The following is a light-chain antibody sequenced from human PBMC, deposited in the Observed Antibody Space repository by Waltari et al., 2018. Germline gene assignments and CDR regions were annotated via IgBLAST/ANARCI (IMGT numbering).Light chain of an antibody. Sequence: QSALTQPPSASGSPGQSVAISCTGTSSDVAAYVSWYQQHPGKAPKLMISEVTKRPSGVPDRFSGSKSGSTASLTVSGLQAEDEADYYCSSYAGNNNLVFGGGTKLTVL. V-gene: IGLV2-8*01. CDR1: SSDVAAY. CDR2: EVT. CDR3: SSYAGNNNLV. J-gene: IGLJ2*01.